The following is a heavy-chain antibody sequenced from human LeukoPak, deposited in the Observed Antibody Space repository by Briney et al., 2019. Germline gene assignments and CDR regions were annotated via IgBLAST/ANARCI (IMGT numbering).Heavy chain of an antibody. Sequence: GGSLRLSCTASGFTFSSYWMSWVRQTPGKGLEWVASIKQDGSDKFYVASVKGRFTISRDNAKNSLYLQMNSLRAEDTAVYYCARGGATAARKRGVDYWGQGTLVTVSS. J-gene: IGHJ4*02. CDR1: GFTFSSYW. CDR2: IKQDGSDK. D-gene: IGHD3-10*01. V-gene: IGHV3-7*01. CDR3: ARGGATAARKRGVDY.